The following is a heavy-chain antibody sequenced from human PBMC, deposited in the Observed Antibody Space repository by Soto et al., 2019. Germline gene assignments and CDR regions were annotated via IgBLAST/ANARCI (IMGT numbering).Heavy chain of an antibody. Sequence: SETLSLTCAVYGGSFSGYYWSWIRQPPGKGLEWIGEINHSGSTNYNPSLKSRVTISVDTSKNQFSLKLSSVTAADTAVYYCASMYYYGSGSYLGRYYYYMDVWGKGTTVTVSS. CDR3: ASMYYYGSGSYLGRYYYYMDV. D-gene: IGHD3-10*01. CDR1: GGSFSGYY. CDR2: INHSGST. J-gene: IGHJ6*03. V-gene: IGHV4-34*01.